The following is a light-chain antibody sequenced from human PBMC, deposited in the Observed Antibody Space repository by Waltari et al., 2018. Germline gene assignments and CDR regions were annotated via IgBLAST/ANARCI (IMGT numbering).Light chain of an antibody. Sequence: EVVLTQSPGTLSLSPGERATPSCRASQSVSRYLAWYQQRPGQAPRLLLYAASTRATGVPDRFSGSGFGTDFSLTISRLEPEDFAVYYCQNHERLPATFGQGTKVEIK. CDR3: QNHERLPAT. J-gene: IGKJ1*01. CDR1: QSVSRY. CDR2: AAS. V-gene: IGKV3-20*01.